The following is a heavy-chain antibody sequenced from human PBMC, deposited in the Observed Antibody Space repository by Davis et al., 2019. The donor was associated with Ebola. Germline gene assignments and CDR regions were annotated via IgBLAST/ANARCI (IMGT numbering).Heavy chain of an antibody. J-gene: IGHJ4*02. Sequence: MPSETLSLTCAVYGGSFSGYYWSWIRQPPGKGLEWIGEINHSGSTNYNPSLKSRVTISVDTSKNQFSLKLGSVTAADTAVYYCARMQVDTAMVPNPNFDYWGQGTLVTVSS. D-gene: IGHD5-18*01. V-gene: IGHV4-34*01. CDR2: INHSGST. CDR3: ARMQVDTAMVPNPNFDY. CDR1: GGSFSGYY.